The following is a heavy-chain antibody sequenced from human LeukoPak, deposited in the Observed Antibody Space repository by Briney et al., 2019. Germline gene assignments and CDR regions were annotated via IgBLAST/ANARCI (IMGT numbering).Heavy chain of an antibody. Sequence: ASVKVSCKASGYTFTDYSMHWVRQAPGQGLEWMGWINPNSDGTDYAQKFQGRVTMTRVTSISTAYLEVTRLTSDDTAVYFCVRDMIAAAGAGGWGQGTLVTVSS. CDR3: VRDMIAAAGAGG. V-gene: IGHV1-2*02. CDR1: GYTFTDYS. CDR2: INPNSDGT. J-gene: IGHJ4*02. D-gene: IGHD6-13*01.